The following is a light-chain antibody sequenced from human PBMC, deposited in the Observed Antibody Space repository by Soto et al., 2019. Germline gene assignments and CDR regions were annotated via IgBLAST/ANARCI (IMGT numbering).Light chain of an antibody. CDR2: AAS. CDR3: QLSDSSLT. V-gene: IGKV1-39*01. J-gene: IGKJ5*01. Sequence: DIQMTQSPPSLSASVGDRVAITCRASHNINTYLNWYQQRPGKAPRLLIYAASSVQGGVPSRFSGSGSGTDFTLTISSLQPEDFATYYCQLSDSSLTFGQGTRLEIK. CDR1: HNINTY.